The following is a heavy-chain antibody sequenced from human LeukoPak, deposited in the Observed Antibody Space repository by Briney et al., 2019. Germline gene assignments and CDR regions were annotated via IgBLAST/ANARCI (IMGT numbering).Heavy chain of an antibody. D-gene: IGHD4-23*01. J-gene: IGHJ4*02. CDR1: GYTFTGYY. Sequence: ASVKVSCKASGYTFTGYYMHWVRQAPGQGLEWMGWINPNSGGTNYAQKFQGRVTMTSDTSISTAYLELSSLTSDDTAVYYCARGRLRWYLVSFDYWGQGTLVTVSS. CDR2: INPNSGGT. V-gene: IGHV1-2*02. CDR3: ARGRLRWYLVSFDY.